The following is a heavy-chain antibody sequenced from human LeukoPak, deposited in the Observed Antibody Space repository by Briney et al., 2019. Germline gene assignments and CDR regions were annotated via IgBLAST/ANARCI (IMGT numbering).Heavy chain of an antibody. Sequence: SETLSLTCTVSGGSISSGSYYWSWIRQPAGKGLEWIGRIYASGSTNYNPSLQSRVTISVDKSKNQFSLKLSSVTATDTAVCYCATSGPATVVTGASFDPWGQGTLVTVSS. V-gene: IGHV4-61*02. J-gene: IGHJ5*02. CDR3: ATSGPATVVTGASFDP. CDR2: IYASGST. D-gene: IGHD4-23*01. CDR1: GGSISSGSYY.